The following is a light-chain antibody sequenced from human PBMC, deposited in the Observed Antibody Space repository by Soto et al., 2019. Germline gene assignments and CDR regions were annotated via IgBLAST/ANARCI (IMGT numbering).Light chain of an antibody. CDR2: DAS. J-gene: IGKJ2*01. CDR1: QNIRSS. Sequence: VMTQSPASLYTSPGERVNLSCRASQNIRSSLAWYQQRPGQAPRLLIYDASTRATGIPPRFSGGGSGTEFTVTISSLQSEDFAIYYCQQYDIWPPYTFGQGTKVDIK. V-gene: IGKV3-15*01. CDR3: QQYDIWPPYT.